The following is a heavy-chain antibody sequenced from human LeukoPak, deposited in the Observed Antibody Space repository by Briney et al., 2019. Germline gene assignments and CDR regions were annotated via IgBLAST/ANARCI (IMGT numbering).Heavy chain of an antibody. CDR1: GYPFISYY. Sequence: ASVKVSCKASGYPFISYYIHWVRQAPGQGLEGMGMINPNGGGTSYGQKFQGRVTMTTDTSTSTVYMELSSLTSEDTAVYSCARGNGFWAPLSYWGQGTLVTVSS. D-gene: IGHD3-10*01. CDR3: ARGNGFWAPLSY. J-gene: IGHJ4*02. CDR2: INPNGGGT. V-gene: IGHV1-46*01.